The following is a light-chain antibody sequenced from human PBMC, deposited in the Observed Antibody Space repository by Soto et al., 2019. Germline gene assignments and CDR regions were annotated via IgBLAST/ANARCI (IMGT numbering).Light chain of an antibody. J-gene: IGLJ1*01. Sequence: QSALTQPASVSGSPGQPITISCTGTSSDVGGYNYVSWYQQHPGKAPKVMIYDVSNRPSGVSNRFSGSKSGNTASLTISGLQAEDDAAYSCGSYTTSSTLYVFGTGTQLTVL. V-gene: IGLV2-14*01. CDR1: SSDVGGYNY. CDR3: GSYTTSSTLYV. CDR2: DVS.